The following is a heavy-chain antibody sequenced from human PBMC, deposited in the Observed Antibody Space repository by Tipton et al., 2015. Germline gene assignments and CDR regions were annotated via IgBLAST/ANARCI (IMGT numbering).Heavy chain of an antibody. CDR1: GGSMSSGTYY. J-gene: IGHJ6*02. CDR3: SRAHDDFWSGLYGMAV. Sequence: TLSLTCAVSGGSMSSGTYYWTWIRQHPGMGLEWIGYISYSGSTHYNPSLKSRVTISLDTSKNQVSLKVTSVTAEDTAVYYCSRAHDDFWSGLYGMAVWGQGTSVIVSS. CDR2: ISYSGST. V-gene: IGHV4-31*11. D-gene: IGHD3-3*01.